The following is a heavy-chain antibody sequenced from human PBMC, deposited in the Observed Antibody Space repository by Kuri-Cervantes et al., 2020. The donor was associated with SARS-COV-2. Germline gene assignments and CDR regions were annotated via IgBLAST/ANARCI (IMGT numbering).Heavy chain of an antibody. J-gene: IGHJ6*03. V-gene: IGHV4-34*01. D-gene: IGHD3-3*01. CDR1: GGSTSCYY. CDR3: ARGGSNNYDFGSGYYKRGPDYYYYYKDV. Sequence: SCSFYGGSTSCYYRDWLRQSPGKGLEWIGEVNHRRSTNYNPSLKSRVTISVDTSSKQFSLNLSSVTAADTAVYYCARGGSNNYDFGSGYYKRGPDYYYYYKDVWGNGTTVTVSS. CDR2: VNHRRST.